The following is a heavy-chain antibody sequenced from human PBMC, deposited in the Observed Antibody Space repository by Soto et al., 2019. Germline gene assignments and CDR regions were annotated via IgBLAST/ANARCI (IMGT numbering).Heavy chain of an antibody. D-gene: IGHD2-21*02. CDR3: ASXXXCGGDCYSETDAFDI. J-gene: IGHJ3*02. CDR2: IDPSDSYT. Sequence: PGESLKISCKGSGYSFTSYWISWVRQMPGKGLEWMGRIDPSDSYTNYSPSFQGHVTISADKTISTAYLQWSSLKASDTAMYYCASXXXCGGDCYSETDAFDIXGQGTMVTVSS. V-gene: IGHV5-10-1*01. CDR1: GYSFTSYW.